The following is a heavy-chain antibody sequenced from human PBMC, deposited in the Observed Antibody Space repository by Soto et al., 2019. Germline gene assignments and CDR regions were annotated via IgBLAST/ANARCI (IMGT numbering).Heavy chain of an antibody. CDR3: AKDEGELRYFDWLSHYYYYGMDV. CDR2: ISHDGSDK. CDR1: GFPFGDFG. J-gene: IGHJ6*02. V-gene: IGHV3-30*18. Sequence: GESLKISCAASGFPFGDFGMHWLRQAPGKGLEWVAVISHDGSDKFYADSVKARFTISRDNSKNTLYLQMSGLRGEDTAGYYCAKDEGELRYFDWLSHYYYYGMDVWGQGTTVTVSS. D-gene: IGHD3-9*01.